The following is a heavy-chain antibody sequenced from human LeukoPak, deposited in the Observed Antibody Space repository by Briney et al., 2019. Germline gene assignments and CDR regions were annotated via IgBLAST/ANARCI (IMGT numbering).Heavy chain of an antibody. J-gene: IGHJ6*03. Sequence: SETLSLTCNVSGVSIRGYYWSWIRQPPGKGLEWIGYIYSSGRTNYNPSLKSRVTMSVDTSKNQFSLKVSSVTAADTAVYYCARVFDSGSQAYFYYMDVWGKGTTVT. V-gene: IGHV4-59*01. CDR2: IYSSGRT. CDR1: GVSIRGYY. D-gene: IGHD3-10*01. CDR3: ARVFDSGSQAYFYYMDV.